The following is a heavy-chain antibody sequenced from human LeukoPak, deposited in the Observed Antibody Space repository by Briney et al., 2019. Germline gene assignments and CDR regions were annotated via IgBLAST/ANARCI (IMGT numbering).Heavy chain of an antibody. CDR3: ATDRQDSSGEYV. CDR1: GYTLTELS. J-gene: IGHJ4*02. D-gene: IGHD3-22*01. V-gene: IGHV1-24*01. Sequence: ASVKVSCKVSGYTLTELSMHWVRQAPGKGLEWMGGFDPEDGETIYAQKFQGRVTMTEDTFTDTAYMELSSLRSEDTAVYYCATDRQDSSGEYVWGQGTLVTVSS. CDR2: FDPEDGET.